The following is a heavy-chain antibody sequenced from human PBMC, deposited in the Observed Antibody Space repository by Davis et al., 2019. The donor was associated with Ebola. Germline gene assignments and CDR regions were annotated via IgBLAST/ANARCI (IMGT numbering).Heavy chain of an antibody. V-gene: IGHV4-39*01. CDR2: IYYSGST. Sequence: SETLSLTCTVPGGSISNSSYYWVWIRQPPGKGLEWVGNIYYSGSTYNNPSLKSRVTISVDTSKNQFSLRLSSVTAADTAVYYCARAYIATTVDYWGQGTLVTVSS. D-gene: IGHD1-26*01. CDR1: GGSISNSSYY. CDR3: ARAYIATTVDY. J-gene: IGHJ4*02.